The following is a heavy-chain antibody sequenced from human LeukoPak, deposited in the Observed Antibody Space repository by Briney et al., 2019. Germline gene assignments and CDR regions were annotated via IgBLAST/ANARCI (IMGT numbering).Heavy chain of an antibody. V-gene: IGHV1-69*13. CDR1: GGTFSSYA. J-gene: IGHJ4*02. CDR3: ARGLHGDYGYFDY. D-gene: IGHD4-17*01. CDR2: VIPMFATA. Sequence: SVKVSCKASGGTFSSYAISWVRQAPGQGLEWIGGVIPMFATANYAPKFQDRVTITADESTSTAYMDLRSLRSEDTAVYHCARGLHGDYGYFDYWGQGTLVTVSS.